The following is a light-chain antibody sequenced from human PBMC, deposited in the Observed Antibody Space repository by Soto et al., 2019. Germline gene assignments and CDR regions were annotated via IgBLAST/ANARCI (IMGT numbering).Light chain of an antibody. CDR1: VGIPIH. CDR2: GAS. Sequence: MAQSPATLAMPPGRTATLSCRAIVGIPIHTTRYQQKPGHPPRLRIYGASTRATGVPARFSGSGSGTDFTLTISGLQSEDSAVCYCHRYHNWPHTFGQGTKVDIK. CDR3: HRYHNWPHT. V-gene: IGKV3-15*01. J-gene: IGKJ2*01.